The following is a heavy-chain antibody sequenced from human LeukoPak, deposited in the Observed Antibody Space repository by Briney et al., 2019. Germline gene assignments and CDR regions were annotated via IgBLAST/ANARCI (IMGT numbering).Heavy chain of an antibody. V-gene: IGHV3-7*01. CDR3: AGDLDSAMAFKYFDY. D-gene: IGHD5-18*01. CDR1: GFTFSSYW. J-gene: IGHJ4*02. Sequence: GGSLRLSCAASGFTFSSYWMSWVRQAPGKGLEWVANIKEDGGVTYYVDSVKGRFTISRDNAKNSLYLQMHSLRAEDTAVYYCAGDLDSAMAFKYFDYWGQGTLVIVSS. CDR2: IKEDGGVT.